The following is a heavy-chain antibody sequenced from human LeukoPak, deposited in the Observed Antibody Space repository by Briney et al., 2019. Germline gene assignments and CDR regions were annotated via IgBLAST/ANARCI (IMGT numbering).Heavy chain of an antibody. Sequence: SETLSLTCAVYGGSFSGYYWSWIRQPPGKGLEWIGEINHSGSTSYNPSLKSRVTISVDTSKNQFSLKLSSVTAADTAVYYCARGTMTTVTYYFDYWGQGTLVTVSS. CDR2: INHSGST. CDR3: ARGTMTTVTYYFDY. CDR1: GGSFSGYY. V-gene: IGHV4-34*01. J-gene: IGHJ4*02. D-gene: IGHD4-17*01.